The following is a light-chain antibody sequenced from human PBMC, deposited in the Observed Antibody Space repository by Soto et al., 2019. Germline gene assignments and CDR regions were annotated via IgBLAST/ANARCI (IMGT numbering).Light chain of an antibody. CDR1: QSVTSY. Sequence: EIVLTQSPATLSLSPGEGATLSCRASQSVTSYLAWFQQKPGQAPRLLIYNASNRATGIPARFSGSGSGTDFTLTISSLEPEDFAVYYCQQRSNWPRTFGQGTKVEI. J-gene: IGKJ1*01. CDR3: QQRSNWPRT. V-gene: IGKV3-11*01. CDR2: NAS.